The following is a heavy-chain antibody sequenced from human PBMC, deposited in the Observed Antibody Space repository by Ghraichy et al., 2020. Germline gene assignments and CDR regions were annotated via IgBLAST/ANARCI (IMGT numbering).Heavy chain of an antibody. D-gene: IGHD2-2*01. CDR3: VRDYCSSTSCYDY. V-gene: IGHV3-48*02. CDR2: ISISSSTI. J-gene: IGHJ4*02. CDR1: GFTFSSYS. Sequence: GGSLRLSCAASGFTFSSYSMNWVRQAPGKGLEWVSYISISSSTIYYADSVKGRFTISRDDAKNLLFLQMNSLRDEDTALYYCVRDYCSSTSCYDYWGQGTLVTVSS.